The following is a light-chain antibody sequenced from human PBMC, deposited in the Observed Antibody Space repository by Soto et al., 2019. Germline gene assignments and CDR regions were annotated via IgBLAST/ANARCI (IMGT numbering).Light chain of an antibody. CDR3: QERTNWPPT. Sequence: EIVLTKSPATLSLSPGERATLSCSASQSVRNDLVWYHQKPGQAPMVLIYSASTRATGIPARFSGSGSGTDFTLTISGLEPEDFAVYYCQERTNWPPTFGGGTKVEMK. CDR2: SAS. J-gene: IGKJ4*01. CDR1: QSVRND. V-gene: IGKV3-11*01.